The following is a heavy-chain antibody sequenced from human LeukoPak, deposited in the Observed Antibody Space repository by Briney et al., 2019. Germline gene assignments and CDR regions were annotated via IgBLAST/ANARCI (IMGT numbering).Heavy chain of an antibody. J-gene: IGHJ4*02. D-gene: IGHD4/OR15-4a*01. CDR1: GFTFSSYS. CDR2: ISSSSTI. V-gene: IGHV3-48*01. Sequence: GGSLRLSCAASGFTFSSYSMNWVRQAPGKGLEWVSYISSSSTIYYADSVKGRFTISRDNAKNSLYLQMNSLRAEDTAVYYCARVQKLTVDDYWGQGTLVTVSS. CDR3: ARVQKLTVDDY.